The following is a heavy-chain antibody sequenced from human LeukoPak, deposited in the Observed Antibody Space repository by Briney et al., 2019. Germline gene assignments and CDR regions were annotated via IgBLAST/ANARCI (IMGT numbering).Heavy chain of an antibody. V-gene: IGHV4-34*01. Sequence: SETLSLTCAVYGGSFSGYYWSWIRQPPGKGLEWIGSIYHSGSTYYNPSLKSRVTISVDTSKNQFSLKLSSVTAADTAVYYCARAGGFMVRGVIDYWGQGTLVTVSS. CDR1: GGSFSGYY. CDR2: IYHSGST. CDR3: ARAGGFMVRGVIDY. D-gene: IGHD3-10*01. J-gene: IGHJ4*02.